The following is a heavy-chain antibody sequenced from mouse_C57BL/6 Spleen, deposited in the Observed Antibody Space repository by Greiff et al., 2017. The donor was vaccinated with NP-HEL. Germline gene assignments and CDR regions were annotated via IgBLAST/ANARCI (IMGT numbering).Heavy chain of an antibody. CDR3: ARGGRYGNPFAY. J-gene: IGHJ3*01. Sequence: EVQLVESGPELVKPGDSVKISCKASGYSFTGYFMNWVMQSHGKSLEWIGRINPYNGDTFYNQKFKGKATLTVDKSSSTAHMELRSLTSEDSAVYYCARGGRYGNPFAYWGQGTLVTVSA. CDR2: INPYNGDT. D-gene: IGHD2-1*01. CDR1: GYSFTGYF. V-gene: IGHV1-20*01.